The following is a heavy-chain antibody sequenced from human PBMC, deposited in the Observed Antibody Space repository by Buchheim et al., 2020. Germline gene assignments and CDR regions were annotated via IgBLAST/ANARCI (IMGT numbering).Heavy chain of an antibody. CDR1: GFTFSNAW. J-gene: IGHJ6*02. CDR3: TTGYDFWSGYYSYYYYYGMDV. CDR2: IKSKTDGGTT. V-gene: IGHV3-15*01. Sequence: EVQLVESGGGLVKPGGSLRLSCAASGFTFSNAWMSWVRQAPGKGLEWVGRIKSKTDGGTTDYAAPVKGRFTISRDDSNNTLYLQMNSLKTEDTAVYYCTTGYDFWSGYYSYYYYYGMDVWGQGTT. D-gene: IGHD3-3*01.